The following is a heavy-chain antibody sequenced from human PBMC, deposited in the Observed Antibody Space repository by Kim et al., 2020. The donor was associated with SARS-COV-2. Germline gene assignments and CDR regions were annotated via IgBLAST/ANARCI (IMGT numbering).Heavy chain of an antibody. D-gene: IGHD6-6*01. V-gene: IGHV4-39*02. CDR1: GGSVSSSNYY. J-gene: IGHJ5*02. Sequence: SETLSLTCTVSGGSVSSSNYYWGWIRQPPGKGLEWIGNIYYTGATYYNPFLKSRVTISVDTSKNHFSLKLSSLTAADTAVYYCARLEYSSSSRLFDPWGQGTLVTVSS. CDR2: IYYTGAT. CDR3: ARLEYSSSSRLFDP.